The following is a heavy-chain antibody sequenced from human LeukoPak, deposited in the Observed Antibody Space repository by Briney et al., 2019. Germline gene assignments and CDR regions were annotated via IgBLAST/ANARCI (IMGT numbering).Heavy chain of an antibody. CDR3: ARDRGSNAFDI. CDR1: GGTFSSYA. Sequence: GASVKVSCKASGGTFSSYAISWVRQAPGQGLEWMGRIIPILGIANYAQKFQGRVTITADKSTSTAYMELSGLRSEDTAVYYCARDRGSNAFDIWGQGTMVTVSS. J-gene: IGHJ3*02. CDR2: IIPILGIA. V-gene: IGHV1-69*04. D-gene: IGHD3-16*01.